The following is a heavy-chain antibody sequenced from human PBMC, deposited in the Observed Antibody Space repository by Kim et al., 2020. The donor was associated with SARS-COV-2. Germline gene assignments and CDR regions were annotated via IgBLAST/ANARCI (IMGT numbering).Heavy chain of an antibody. CDR3: ARRRPGPQLRRGFDY. CDR1: GGSFSGYY. V-gene: IGHV4-34*01. J-gene: IGHJ4*02. D-gene: IGHD2-2*01. CDR2: INHSGST. Sequence: SETLSLTCAVYGGSFSGYYWSWIRQPPGKGLEWIGEINHSGSTNYNPSLKSRVTISVDTSKNQFSLKLSSVTAADTAVYYCARRRPGPQLRRGFDYWGQGTLVTVSS.